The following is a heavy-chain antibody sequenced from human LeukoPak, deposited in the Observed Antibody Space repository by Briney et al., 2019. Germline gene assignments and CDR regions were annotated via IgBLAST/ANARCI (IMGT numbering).Heavy chain of an antibody. J-gene: IGHJ3*02. V-gene: IGHV4-59*08. CDR2: IYYSGST. D-gene: IGHD2-21*02. CDR1: GGSISSYY. Sequence: SETLSLTCTVSGGSISSYYWSWIRQPPGKGLEWSGYIYYSGSTNYNPSLKSRVTISVDTSKNQFSLKLSSVTAADTAVYYCARGKTAILDAFDIWGQGTMVTVSS. CDR3: ARGKTAILDAFDI.